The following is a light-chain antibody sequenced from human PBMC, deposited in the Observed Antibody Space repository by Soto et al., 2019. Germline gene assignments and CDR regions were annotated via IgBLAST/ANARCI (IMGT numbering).Light chain of an antibody. V-gene: IGKV1-27*01. CDR1: QGISTY. J-gene: IGKJ1*01. Sequence: DIQMTQSPSSLSASVGDRVTITCRASQGISTYLAWYQQKPGKVPKLLIYTASTLQSGVPSRFSGSGSGTDFTLTISSLQPEDFATYYCQQYNSAPWTFGQGTKVEIK. CDR2: TAS. CDR3: QQYNSAPWT.